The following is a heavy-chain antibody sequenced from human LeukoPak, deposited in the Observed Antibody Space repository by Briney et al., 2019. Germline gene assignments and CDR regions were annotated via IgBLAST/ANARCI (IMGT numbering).Heavy chain of an antibody. J-gene: IGHJ4*02. D-gene: IGHD5-18*01. V-gene: IGHV3-48*04. CDR3: ARALLRYSYGSFDY. Sequence: GGSLRLSCAASGFTFSSYSMNWVRQAPGKGLEWVSYISYSSSTIYYADSVKGRFAISRDNTKNSLYLQMNSLRAEDTAVYYCARALLRYSYGSFDYWGQGTLVTVSS. CDR1: GFTFSSYS. CDR2: ISYSSSTI.